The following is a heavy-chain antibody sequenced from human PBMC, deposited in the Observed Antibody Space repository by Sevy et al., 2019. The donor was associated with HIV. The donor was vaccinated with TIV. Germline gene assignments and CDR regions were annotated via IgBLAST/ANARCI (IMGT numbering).Heavy chain of an antibody. J-gene: IGHJ4*02. Sequence: GGSLRLSCAASGFTFSSYAMHWVRQAPGKGLEWVSYISSSGSTIYYADSVKGRFTISRDNAKNSLYLQMNSLRAEDTAVYYCARRYCTNGVCFFTFDYWGQGTLVTVSS. CDR1: GFTFSSYA. CDR2: ISSSGSTI. D-gene: IGHD2-8*01. V-gene: IGHV3-48*04. CDR3: ARRYCTNGVCFFTFDY.